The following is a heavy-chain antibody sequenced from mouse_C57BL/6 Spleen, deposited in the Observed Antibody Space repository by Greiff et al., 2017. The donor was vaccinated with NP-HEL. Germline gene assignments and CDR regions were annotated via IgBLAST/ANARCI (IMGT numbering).Heavy chain of an antibody. D-gene: IGHD2-4*01. CDR3: ARSSGDYDDAMDY. J-gene: IGHJ4*01. Sequence: QVQLQQSGAELAKPGASVKLSCKASGYTFTSYWMHWVKQRPGQGLEWIGSINPSSGCTKYNQKFKGKATLTADKSSSTAYMQLSSLTSEDSAVDDCARSSGDYDDAMDYWGQGTSVTVSS. CDR2: INPSSGCT. CDR1: GYTFTSYW. V-gene: IGHV1-7*01.